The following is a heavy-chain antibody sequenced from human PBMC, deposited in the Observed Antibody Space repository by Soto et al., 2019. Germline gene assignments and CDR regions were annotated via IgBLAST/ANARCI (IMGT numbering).Heavy chain of an antibody. CDR3: ARDAGQGSGNCDY. Sequence: EVQLVESGGGFVQPGGSLRLSCAASGFTVSSNFMSWVRQAPGEGLEWVSILYSGGSTYYADSVKGRFTISRDNSKNTLYLQMNSLRAEDTAVYYCARDAGQGSGNCDYWGQGTLVTVCS. D-gene: IGHD3-10*01. CDR1: GFTVSSNF. V-gene: IGHV3-66*01. CDR2: LYSGGST. J-gene: IGHJ4*02.